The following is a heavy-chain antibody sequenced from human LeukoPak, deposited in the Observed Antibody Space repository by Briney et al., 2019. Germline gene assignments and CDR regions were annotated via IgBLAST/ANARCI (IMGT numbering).Heavy chain of an antibody. CDR3: ARSISWYSYFDY. V-gene: IGHV4-61*02. Sequence: SETLSLTCNVSGGSVSSGSYYWSWIRQPAGKGLEYIGRIYTSGDTNSNPSLKSRVTMSVDTSNNQFSLKLRSVTAADTAVYYCARSISWYSYFDYWGQGTLVTVSS. J-gene: IGHJ4*02. CDR2: IYTSGDT. CDR1: GGSVSSGSYY. D-gene: IGHD6-13*01.